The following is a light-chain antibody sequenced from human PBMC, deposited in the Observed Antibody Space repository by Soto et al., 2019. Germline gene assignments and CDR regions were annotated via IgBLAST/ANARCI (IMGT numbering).Light chain of an antibody. J-gene: IGKJ1*01. CDR1: QVISND. CDR3: LQDYTYPWT. V-gene: IGKV1-6*01. Sequence: AIQMTQSPSSLSASVGDRVTITCRASQVISNDLGWYQEKPGQAPKLLIYAASNLQSGVPSRFSGSGSGTDFTLTISSLQPEDFATYYCLQDYTYPWTFGQGTKVEIK. CDR2: AAS.